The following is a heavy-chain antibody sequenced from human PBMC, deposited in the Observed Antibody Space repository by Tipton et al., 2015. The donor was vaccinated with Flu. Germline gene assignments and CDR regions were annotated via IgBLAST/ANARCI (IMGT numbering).Heavy chain of an antibody. CDR1: GGSISSYY. V-gene: IGHV4-59*08. CDR2: IYYSGST. J-gene: IGHJ6*02. CDR3: ARSASSGWSFQNYYDGMDV. D-gene: IGHD6-19*01. Sequence: TLSLTCTVSGGSISSYYWSWIRQPPGKGLEWIGYIYYSGSTNYNPSLKSRVTISVDTSKNQFSLKLSSVTAADTAVYYCARSASSGWSFQNYYDGMDVWGQGPPVTVSS.